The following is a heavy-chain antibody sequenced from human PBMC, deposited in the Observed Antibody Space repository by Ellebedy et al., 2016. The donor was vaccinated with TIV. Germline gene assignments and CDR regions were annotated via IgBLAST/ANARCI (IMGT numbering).Heavy chain of an antibody. V-gene: IGHV4-34*01. J-gene: IGHJ4*02. CDR3: AREGYSVAGTAFDY. Sequence: SETLSLXXAVYGGSFSGYYWSWIRQPPGKGLEWIGEINHSGSTNYNPSLKSRVTISVDTSKNQFSLKLSSVTAADTAVYYCAREGYSVAGTAFDYWGQGTLVTVSS. D-gene: IGHD6-19*01. CDR1: GGSFSGYY. CDR2: INHSGST.